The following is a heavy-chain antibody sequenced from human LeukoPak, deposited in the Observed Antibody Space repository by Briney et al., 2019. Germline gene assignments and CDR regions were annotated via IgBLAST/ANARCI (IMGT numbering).Heavy chain of an antibody. CDR3: AKETAAKYSSGWTGGGPSLQY. J-gene: IGHJ4*02. CDR1: GFTFSSYA. Sequence: PGGSLRLSCAASGFTFSSYAMHWVRQAPGKGLEWVAVISYDGSNKYYADSVKGRFTISRDNSKNTLYLQMNSLRTEDTAVYYCAKETAAKYSSGWTGGGPSLQYWGQGTLVTVSS. CDR2: ISYDGSNK. V-gene: IGHV3-30*04. D-gene: IGHD6-19*01.